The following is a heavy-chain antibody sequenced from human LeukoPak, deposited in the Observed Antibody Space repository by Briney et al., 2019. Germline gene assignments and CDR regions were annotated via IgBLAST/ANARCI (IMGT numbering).Heavy chain of an antibody. J-gene: IGHJ4*02. D-gene: IGHD3-22*01. Sequence: SSISSSSSYIYYADSVKGRFTISRDNAKNSLYLQMNSLRAEDTAVYYCARDEPQASYYYDSSGPPRYWGQGTLVTVSS. V-gene: IGHV3-21*01. CDR3: ARDEPQASYYYDSSGPPRY. CDR2: ISSSSSYI.